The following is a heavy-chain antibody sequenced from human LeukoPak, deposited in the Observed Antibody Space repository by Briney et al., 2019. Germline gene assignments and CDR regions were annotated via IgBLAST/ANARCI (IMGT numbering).Heavy chain of an antibody. Sequence: GGSLRLSCAASGFTYSSYAMHWVRQAPGKGLEWVAVISYDGSNKYYADSVKGRFTISRDNSKNTLYLQMNSLRAEDTAVYYCARDGGIYMDVWGKGTTVTVSS. J-gene: IGHJ6*03. V-gene: IGHV3-30*04. CDR1: GFTYSSYA. CDR3: ARDGGIYMDV. CDR2: ISYDGSNK. D-gene: IGHD3-16*01.